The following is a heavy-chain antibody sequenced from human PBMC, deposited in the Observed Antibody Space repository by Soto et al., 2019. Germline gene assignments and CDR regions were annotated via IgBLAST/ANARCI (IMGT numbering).Heavy chain of an antibody. CDR3: ARGGSGGYPYYYYYYGMDV. Sequence: ASVKVSCKASGYTFTGYYMHWVRQDPGQGLEWMGWINPNSGGTNYAQKFQGWVTMTRDTSISTAYMELSRLRSDDTAVYYCARGGSGGYPYYYYYYGMDVWGQGTTVTVSS. CDR2: INPNSGGT. D-gene: IGHD3-10*01. CDR1: GYTFTGYY. V-gene: IGHV1-2*04. J-gene: IGHJ6*02.